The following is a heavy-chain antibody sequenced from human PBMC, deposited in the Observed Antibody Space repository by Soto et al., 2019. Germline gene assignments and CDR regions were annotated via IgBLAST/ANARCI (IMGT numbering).Heavy chain of an antibody. V-gene: IGHV1-2*04. CDR3: ARDFLPIQLWSVTALYGMDV. J-gene: IGHJ6*02. CDR2: INPNSGGT. Sequence: ASVKVSCKASGYTFTGYYMHWVRQAPGQGLEWMGWINPNSGGTNYAQKFQGWVTTTRDTSISTAYMELSRLRSDDTAVYYCARDFLPIQLWSVTALYGMDVWGQGTTVTVSS. D-gene: IGHD5-18*01. CDR1: GYTFTGYY.